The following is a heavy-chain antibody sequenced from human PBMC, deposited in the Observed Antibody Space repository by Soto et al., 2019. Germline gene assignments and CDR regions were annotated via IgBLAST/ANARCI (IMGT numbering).Heavy chain of an antibody. Sequence: GASVKVSCKASGYTFTSYDINWVRQAIGQGLEWMGWMNPNSGNRGYAQKFQGRVTVTRDTSISTAYMELSSLTSEDTAVYYCARALGVIDYWGQGTPVTVSS. V-gene: IGHV1-8*01. CDR2: MNPNSGNR. D-gene: IGHD2-8*01. CDR1: GYTFTSYD. J-gene: IGHJ4*01. CDR3: ARALGVIDY.